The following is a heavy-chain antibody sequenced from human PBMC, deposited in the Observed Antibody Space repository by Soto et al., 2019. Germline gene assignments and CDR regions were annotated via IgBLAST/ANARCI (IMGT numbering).Heavy chain of an antibody. D-gene: IGHD5-12*01. Sequence: QVQLVQSGAEVKKPGSSVKVSCKASGGTFSSYAISWVRQAPGQGLEWMGGIIPIFGTAKYAQKFQGRVTITADESTSTAYMELSSLRSEDTAVDYCASLLRGYSGTGDYWGQGTLVTVSS. J-gene: IGHJ4*02. V-gene: IGHV1-69*12. CDR2: IIPIFGTA. CDR1: GGTFSSYA. CDR3: ASLLRGYSGTGDY.